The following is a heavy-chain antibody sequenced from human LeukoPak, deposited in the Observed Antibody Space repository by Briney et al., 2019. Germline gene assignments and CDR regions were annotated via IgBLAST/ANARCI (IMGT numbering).Heavy chain of an antibody. D-gene: IGHD6-13*01. Sequence: GGSLRLSCAASGFTFSSYWMHWVRQAPGKGLVWVSRIYSDGSITSYADSVKGRFTISRDSAKNTLYLQMNSLRAEDTAVYYCARGGGNMAAAVPFDSWGQGTLVTVSS. CDR3: ARGGGNMAAAVPFDS. V-gene: IGHV3-74*01. CDR1: GFTFSSYW. J-gene: IGHJ4*02. CDR2: IYSDGSIT.